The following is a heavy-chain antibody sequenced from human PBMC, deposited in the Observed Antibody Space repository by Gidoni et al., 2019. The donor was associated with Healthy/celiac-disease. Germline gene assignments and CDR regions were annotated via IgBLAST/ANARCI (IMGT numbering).Heavy chain of an antibody. CDR2: ISSSSSYI. J-gene: IGHJ6*02. D-gene: IGHD6-13*01. CDR1: GFTFISYS. Sequence: EVQLVESGGGLVKPGGSLRLSCAASGFTFISYSMNWVRQAPGKGLEWVSSISSSSSYIYYADSVKGRFTISRDNAKNSLYLQMNSLRAEDTAVYYCARGIAAAGGMDVWGQGTTVTVSS. V-gene: IGHV3-21*01. CDR3: ARGIAAAGGMDV.